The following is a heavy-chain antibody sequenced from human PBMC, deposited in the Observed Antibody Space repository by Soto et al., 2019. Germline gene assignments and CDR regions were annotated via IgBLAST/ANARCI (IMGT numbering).Heavy chain of an antibody. V-gene: IGHV4-31*03. CDR1: GGSISSGGYY. CDR2: IYYSGST. J-gene: IGHJ6*02. D-gene: IGHD6-6*01. CDR3: ARDRPRVLSSHDYYYYYGMDV. Sequence: PSETLSLTCTVSGGSISSGGYYWSWIRQHPGKGLEWIGYIYYSGSTYYNPSLKSRVTISVDTSKNQFSLKLSSVTAADTAVYYCARDRPRVLSSHDYYYYYGMDVWGQGTTVTVSS.